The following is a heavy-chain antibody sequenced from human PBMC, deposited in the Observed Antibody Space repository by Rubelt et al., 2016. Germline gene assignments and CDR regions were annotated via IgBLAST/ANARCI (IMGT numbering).Heavy chain of an antibody. V-gene: IGHV3-74*02. Sequence: EVQLVESGGGLVKPGGSLRLSCADSGLTFSSYWMHWVRQDPGKGLGWVSRIDSDGSTTTYADSVNGRFTISRDNSKNSLYLQMDSLRAKETAVYSCAMATTLDYWGRGTLVTVSS. D-gene: IGHD5-24*01. CDR1: GLTFSSYW. J-gene: IGHJ4*02. CDR2: IDSDGSTT. CDR3: AMATTLDY.